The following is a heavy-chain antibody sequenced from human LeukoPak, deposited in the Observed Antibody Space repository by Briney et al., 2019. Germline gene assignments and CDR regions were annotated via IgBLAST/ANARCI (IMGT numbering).Heavy chain of an antibody. CDR2: ISYDGSNK. D-gene: IGHD2-8*01. Sequence: GGSLRLSCAASGFTFSSFSMNWVRQAPGKGLEWVAVISYDGSNKYYADSVKGRFTISRDNSKNTLYLQMNSLRAEDTAVYYCARDSIYCTNGVCLDYWGQGTLVTVSS. V-gene: IGHV3-30*03. CDR3: ARDSIYCTNGVCLDY. J-gene: IGHJ4*02. CDR1: GFTFSSFS.